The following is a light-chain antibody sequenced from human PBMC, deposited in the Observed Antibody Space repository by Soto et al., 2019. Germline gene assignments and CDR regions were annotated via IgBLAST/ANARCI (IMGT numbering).Light chain of an antibody. CDR3: QQYNTWPPIT. J-gene: IGKJ5*01. CDR1: QSVSSN. CDR2: GAS. V-gene: IGKV3-15*01. Sequence: EIVMTQSPATLSVSPGERATLSCRASQSVSSNLAWYQQKPGQAPRLLIFGASTRATGIPARFSGSGSGTEFTLTFSSLQSEDFAVYYCQQYNTWPPITFGPGTRLEIK.